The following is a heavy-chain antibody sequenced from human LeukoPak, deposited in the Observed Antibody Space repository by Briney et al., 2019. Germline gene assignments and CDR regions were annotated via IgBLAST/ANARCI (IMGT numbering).Heavy chain of an antibody. CDR3: ARDRGIGAADFIIDY. CDR2: IWYGGNNK. J-gene: IGHJ4*02. Sequence: GGSLRLSCAASGFTFSGYGMHWVRQAPGKGLEWVAIIWYGGNNKYYAEFVKGRFTISRDNSKNTLYLQMNSLRAEDTAVYYCARDRGIGAADFIIDYWGQGTLVTVSS. V-gene: IGHV3-33*01. D-gene: IGHD6-13*01. CDR1: GFTFSGYG.